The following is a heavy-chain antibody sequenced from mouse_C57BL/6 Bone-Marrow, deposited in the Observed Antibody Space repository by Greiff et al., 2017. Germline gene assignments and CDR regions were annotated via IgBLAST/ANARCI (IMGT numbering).Heavy chain of an antibody. D-gene: IGHD1-1*01. CDR1: GYTFTSYW. Sequence: VQLQQPGAELVKPGASVKLSCKASGYTFTSYWMHWVKQRPGQGLEWIGMIQPNSGSTNYNEKFKSKATLTVDKSSSKAYMQLSSLTSEDSAVYYCARRHYGRGYYAMDYWGQGTSVTVSS. V-gene: IGHV1-64*01. CDR2: IQPNSGST. J-gene: IGHJ4*01. CDR3: ARRHYGRGYYAMDY.